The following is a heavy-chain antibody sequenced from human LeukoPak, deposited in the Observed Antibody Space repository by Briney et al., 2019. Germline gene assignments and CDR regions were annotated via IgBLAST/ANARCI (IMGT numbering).Heavy chain of an antibody. J-gene: IGHJ4*02. CDR1: GFTFSSYA. D-gene: IGHD5-18*01. CDR2: IKNNHDGGTT. Sequence: GGSLRLSCAASGFTFSSYAMGWVRQAPGKGLEWIGHIKNNHDGGTTDYAAPVKGRFTVSRDSSRDILYLQMNSLETEDTALYFCSTERGYTYGPFDYWSQGTLVTVSS. V-gene: IGHV3-15*01. CDR3: STERGYTYGPFDY.